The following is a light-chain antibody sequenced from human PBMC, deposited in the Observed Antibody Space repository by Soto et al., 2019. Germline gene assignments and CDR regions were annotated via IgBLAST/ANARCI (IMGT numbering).Light chain of an antibody. V-gene: IGKV3-15*01. Sequence: EIVMTQSPATLSVSPGERATLSCRASQSVSSNLAWYRQKPGQAPRLLIYGASTRVTSIPARFSGSGSGTEFTLTISRLQSEDFAVYYCQHYNTWPPWTCRQGTKVELK. CDR2: GAS. CDR3: QHYNTWPPWT. CDR1: QSVSSN. J-gene: IGKJ1*01.